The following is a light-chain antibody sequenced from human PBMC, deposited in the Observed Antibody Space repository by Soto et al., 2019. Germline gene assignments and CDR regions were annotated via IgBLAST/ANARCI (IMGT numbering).Light chain of an antibody. V-gene: IGLV2-8*01. CDR2: EDS. CDR3: TSYAATYIVL. CDR1: SSDVGGYNY. J-gene: IGLJ2*01. Sequence: QSVLTQPPSASGAPGQSVTISCTGTSSDVGGYNYVSWFQQHPGRAPKLMIYEDSKRPSGVPDRFSGSKSGNTASLTVSGLQAEDEADYFCTSYAATYIVLVGGGTKLTVL.